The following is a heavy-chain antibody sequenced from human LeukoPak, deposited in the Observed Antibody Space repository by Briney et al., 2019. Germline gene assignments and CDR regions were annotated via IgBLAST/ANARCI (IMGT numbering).Heavy chain of an antibody. CDR3: AGGLPRRGYNYGERAFDI. D-gene: IGHD5-18*01. CDR2: LYSGGTI. CDR1: RFTASTNY. J-gene: IGHJ3*02. Sequence: SLRLSPAASRFTASTNYLSPVRPAPRNALHSASVLYSGGTIYYADSVKGRFTISRDSPKNTLYLQMNNLRAEDTAVYYCAGGLPRRGYNYGERAFDIWGQGTMVTVSS. V-gene: IGHV3-66*01.